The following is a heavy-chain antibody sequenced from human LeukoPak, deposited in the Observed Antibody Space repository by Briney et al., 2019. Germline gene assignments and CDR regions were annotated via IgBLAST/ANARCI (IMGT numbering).Heavy chain of an antibody. CDR3: ARAGRITGTTALFDY. CDR2: IIAYNGNT. Sequence: ASVKVSCKASGYTFTSYGIIWVRQAPGQGLEWMGCIIAYNGNTNYAQKLQGKVTMTTDTSTSTAYMELRSLRSDDTAVYYCARAGRITGTTALFDYWGQGALVTVSS. J-gene: IGHJ4*02. CDR1: GYTFTSYG. D-gene: IGHD1-20*01. V-gene: IGHV1-18*01.